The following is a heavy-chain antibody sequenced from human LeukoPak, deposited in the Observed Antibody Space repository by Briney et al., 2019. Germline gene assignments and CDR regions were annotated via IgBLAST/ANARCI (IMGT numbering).Heavy chain of an antibody. CDR2: VSKDGNTK. V-gene: IGHV3-30*04. CDR1: GFTFSTYA. Sequence: GGSLRLSCVASGFTFSTYAIHWVRQAPDKGLEWVAVVSKDGNTKYYADSVKGRFTISRDNSKNTVYLQMNSLRTEDTSVYYCARGIQPPKYYGSGSDTFDIWGQGTMVTVSS. CDR3: ARGIQPPKYYGSGSDTFDI. D-gene: IGHD3-10*01. J-gene: IGHJ3*02.